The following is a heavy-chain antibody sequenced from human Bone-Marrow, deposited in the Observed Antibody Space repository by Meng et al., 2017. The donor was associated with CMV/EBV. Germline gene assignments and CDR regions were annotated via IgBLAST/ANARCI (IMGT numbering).Heavy chain of an antibody. Sequence: SETLSLTCGVYGGSFSGYYWSWIRQPPGKGLEWIGEIIHSGSTNYNPSLKSRVTVSVDTSNNQFSLKLSSVTAADTAVYYCARRKRSLYYYYGMHVWGQGTTVTVSS. J-gene: IGHJ6*02. CDR2: IIHSGST. D-gene: IGHD1-14*01. V-gene: IGHV4-34*12. CDR1: GGSFSGYY. CDR3: ARRKRSLYYYYGMHV.